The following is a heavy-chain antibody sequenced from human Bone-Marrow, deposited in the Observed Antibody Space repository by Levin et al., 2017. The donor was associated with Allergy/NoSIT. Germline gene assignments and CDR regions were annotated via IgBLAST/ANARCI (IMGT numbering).Heavy chain of an antibody. D-gene: IGHD5-24*01. V-gene: IGHV4-34*01. CDR1: GGSFSGYY. CDR2: INHSGST. Sequence: SQTLSLTCAVYGGSFSGYYWSWIRQPPGKGLEWIGEINHSGSTNYNPSLKSRVTISVDTSKNQFSLKLSSVTAADTAVYYCAGRRDGYNLQYYFDYWGQGTLVTVSS. CDR3: AGRRDGYNLQYYFDY. J-gene: IGHJ4*02.